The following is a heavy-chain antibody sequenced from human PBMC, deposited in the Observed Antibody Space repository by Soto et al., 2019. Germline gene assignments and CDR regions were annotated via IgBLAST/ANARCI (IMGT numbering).Heavy chain of an antibody. V-gene: IGHV1-69*01. D-gene: IGHD2-2*03. J-gene: IGHJ5*02. CDR3: GRGSCGHATPHNWILHSHDP. CDR1: GVTLSDYP. CDR2: LLPIFGTT. Sequence: QVQLVQSGAEVKKPGSSVKVSCKASGVTLSDYPINWVRQAPGQGLEWMGGLLPIFGTTIYAQKFQGRLTITADESTNSGYLELGDLRTDATAIFYCGRGSCGHATPHNWILHSHDPSGHRTPVSGSS.